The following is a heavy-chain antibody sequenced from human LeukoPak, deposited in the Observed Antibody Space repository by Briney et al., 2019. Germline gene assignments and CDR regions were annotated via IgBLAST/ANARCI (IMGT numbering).Heavy chain of an antibody. CDR1: GGSISSYY. D-gene: IGHD1-26*01. V-gene: IGHV4-59*01. CDR3: TRDHGSSGFNY. CDR2: IYYSGST. Sequence: SETLSLTCTVSGGSISSYYWSWIRQPPGKGLEWIGYIYYSGSTNYNPSLKSRVTISVDTTKNQFSLKLNSVTAADTAVYYCTRDHGSSGFNYWGQGTLVTVSS. J-gene: IGHJ4*02.